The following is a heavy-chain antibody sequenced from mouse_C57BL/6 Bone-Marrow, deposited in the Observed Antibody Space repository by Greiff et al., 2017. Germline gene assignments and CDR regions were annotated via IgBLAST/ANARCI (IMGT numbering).Heavy chain of an antibody. V-gene: IGHV5-12*01. CDR1: GFTFSDYY. J-gene: IGHJ3*01. CDR3: AIPSGAWFAY. Sequence: EVQLVEPGGGLVQPGGSLKLSCAASGFTFSDYYMTWVRQNPEKRLEWVAYISNGGGSTYYPDTVKGRFTISRDNANNTLYLQMSRLKSEDTAMYYFAIPSGAWFAYWGQGTLVTVSA. CDR2: ISNGGGST.